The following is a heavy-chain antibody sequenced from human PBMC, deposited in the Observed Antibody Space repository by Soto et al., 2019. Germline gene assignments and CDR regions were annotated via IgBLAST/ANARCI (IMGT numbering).Heavy chain of an antibody. CDR1: GGTCSSYT. CDR2: SLPIVGIV. J-gene: IGHJ4*02. CDR3: ARGDISNPRAGNLDY. Sequence: SVKVSCKASGGTCSSYTISWVRKAPGQGLEWMGRSLPIVGIVNCAQSVQSRVTITADKSTSTAYLGLSSLRSEDAAVYYCARGDISNPRAGNLDYWGEGTLVTVPS. V-gene: IGHV1-69*02. D-gene: IGHD6-19*01.